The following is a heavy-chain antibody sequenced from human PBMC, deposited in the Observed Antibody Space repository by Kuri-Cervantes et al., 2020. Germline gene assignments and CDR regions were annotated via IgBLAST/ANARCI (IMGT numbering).Heavy chain of an antibody. CDR3: AWFYYYYMDV. CDR1: GFTFSSSS. J-gene: IGHJ6*03. V-gene: IGHV3-7*04. CDR2: INHDGSEK. Sequence: GESLKISCAASGFTFSSSSMTWVRQAPGKGLEWVANINHDGSEKYYVDSVKGRFTISRDNAKNSLYLQMNSLRAEDTALYYCAWFYYYYMDVWGKGTTVTVSS.